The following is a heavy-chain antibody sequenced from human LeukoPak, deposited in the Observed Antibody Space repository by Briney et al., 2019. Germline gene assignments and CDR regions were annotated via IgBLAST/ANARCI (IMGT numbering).Heavy chain of an antibody. CDR2: INGDGSAS. D-gene: IGHD3-10*01. CDR3: ATGSGTYYDS. V-gene: IGHV3-74*01. Sequence: GGSLRLSCEASTFTFSIYWMHWVRQAPEKGLVWVSYINGDGSASNYADSVKGRLTISRDNAKNTLYLQMNSLRAEDTAVYYCATGSGTYYDSWGQGTLVTVSS. CDR1: TFTFSIYW. J-gene: IGHJ4*02.